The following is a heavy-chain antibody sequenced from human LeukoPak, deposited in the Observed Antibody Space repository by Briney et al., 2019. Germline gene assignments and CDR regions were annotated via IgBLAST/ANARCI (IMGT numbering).Heavy chain of an antibody. V-gene: IGHV4-4*07. Sequence: PSETLSLTCTVSGGSISSYYWSWIRQPAGKGLEWIGRIYTSGSTNYNPSLKSRVTISVDKSKNQFSLKLSSVTAADTAVHYCARARSGWSFGGGYYYYYMDVWGKGTTVTVSS. CDR1: GGSISSYY. D-gene: IGHD6-19*01. J-gene: IGHJ6*03. CDR3: ARARSGWSFGGGYYYYYMDV. CDR2: IYTSGST.